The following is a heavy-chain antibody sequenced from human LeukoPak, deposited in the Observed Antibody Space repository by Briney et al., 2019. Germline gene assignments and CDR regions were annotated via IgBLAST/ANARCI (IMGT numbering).Heavy chain of an antibody. D-gene: IGHD6-13*01. CDR3: ATIAAADKDY. CDR2: INSDGSST. V-gene: IGHV3-74*01. J-gene: IGHJ4*02. Sequence: GGSLRLSCAASGFTFSSYWMHWVCQVPGKGLVWVSRINSDGSSTSYADSVKGRFTISRDNAKNTLYLQMNSLRAEDTAMYYCATIAAADKDYWGQGTLVTVSS. CDR1: GFTFSSYW.